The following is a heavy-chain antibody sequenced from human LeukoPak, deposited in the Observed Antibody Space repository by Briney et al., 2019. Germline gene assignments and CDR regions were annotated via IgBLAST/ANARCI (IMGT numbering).Heavy chain of an antibody. CDR2: IYTSGST. J-gene: IGHJ6*02. V-gene: IGHV4-4*07. D-gene: IGHD4-17*01. CDR1: GGSISSYY. Sequence: SETLSLTCTVSGGSISSYYWSWIRQPAGKGLEWIGRIYTSGSTNYNPALKSRVTMSVDTSKNQFSLKLSSVTAADTAVYYCARCHYGDYGAFLNYYYGRDVWAQGPTVTVPS. CDR3: ARCHYGDYGAFLNYYYGRDV.